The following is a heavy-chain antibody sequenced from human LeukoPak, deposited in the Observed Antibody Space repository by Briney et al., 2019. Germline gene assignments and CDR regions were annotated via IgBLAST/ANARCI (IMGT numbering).Heavy chain of an antibody. CDR2: INPSGGST. V-gene: IGHV1-46*01. D-gene: IGHD3-3*01. CDR3: ARDLRITIFGVVIKDNWLDP. CDR1: GYTFTSYY. J-gene: IGHJ5*02. Sequence: ASVKVSCKASGYTFTSYYMHWVRQAPGQGLEWMGIINPSGGSTSYAQKFQGRVTMTRDTSTSTVYMELSSLRSEDTAVYYCARDLRITIFGVVIKDNWLDPWGQGTLVTVSS.